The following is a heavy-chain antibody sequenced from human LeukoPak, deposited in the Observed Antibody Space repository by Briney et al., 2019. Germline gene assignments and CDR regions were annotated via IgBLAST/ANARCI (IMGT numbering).Heavy chain of an antibody. CDR2: INPNSGGT. D-gene: IGHD1-1*01. CDR3: ARGRWNDQRKTFDI. CDR1: GYTFTGYY. J-gene: IGHJ3*02. V-gene: IGHV1-2*06. Sequence: GASVKVSCKASGYTFTGYYMHWVRQAPGQGLEWMGRINPNSGGTNYAQKFQGRVTMTRDTSISTAYMELSRLRSDDTAVYYCARGRWNDQRKTFDIWGQGTMVTVSS.